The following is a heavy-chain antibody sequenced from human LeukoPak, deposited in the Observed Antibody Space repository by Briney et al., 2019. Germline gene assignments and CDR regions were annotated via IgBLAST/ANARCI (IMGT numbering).Heavy chain of an antibody. D-gene: IGHD5-24*01. Sequence: GGSLRLSCAASGFTFSSYWMHWVRQAPGKRLVWVSRINSDGSSTSYADSVKGRFTISRDNAKNTLYLQMNSLRAEDTAVYYCARGDGDLLGFPEDYFDYWGQGTLVTVSS. CDR1: GFTFSSYW. J-gene: IGHJ4*02. CDR3: ARGDGDLLGFPEDYFDY. CDR2: INSDGSST. V-gene: IGHV3-74*01.